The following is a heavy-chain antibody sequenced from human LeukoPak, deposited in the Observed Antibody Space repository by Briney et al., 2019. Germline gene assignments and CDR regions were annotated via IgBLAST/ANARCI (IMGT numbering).Heavy chain of an antibody. J-gene: IGHJ6*03. V-gene: IGHV3-11*01. Sequence: GGSLRLSSAASGFTFSDYYMSWIRQAPGKGLEWVSYISSSGSTIYYADSVKGRFTISRDNAKNSLYLQMNSLRAEDTAVYYCARDMRAEYYDFWSGYYARYYYYMDVWGKGTTVTVSS. CDR1: GFTFSDYY. CDR3: ARDMRAEYYDFWSGYYARYYYYMDV. D-gene: IGHD3-3*01. CDR2: ISSSGSTI.